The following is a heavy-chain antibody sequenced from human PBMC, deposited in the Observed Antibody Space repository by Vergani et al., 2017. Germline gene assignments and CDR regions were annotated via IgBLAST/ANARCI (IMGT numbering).Heavy chain of an antibody. CDR2: INPSGGHT. D-gene: IGHD3-9*01. CDR3: ARGDYGILTGYRY. J-gene: IGHJ4*02. Sequence: QVQVVQSGAEVKNSGASVKVSCKTSGYTFSNYYMHWVRQAPGQGLEWMGIINPSGGHTNYAQKFQGRVTMTRDTSTSTVYMGLSSLRSEDTAIYYCARGDYGILTGYRYWGQGTMVTVSA. CDR1: GYTFSNYY. V-gene: IGHV1-46*03.